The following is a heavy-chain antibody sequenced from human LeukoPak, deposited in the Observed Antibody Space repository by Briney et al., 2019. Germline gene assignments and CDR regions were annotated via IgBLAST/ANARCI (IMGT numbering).Heavy chain of an antibody. V-gene: IGHV4-59*08. CDR2: IYYTGST. CDR3: ARREDFWYFDL. Sequence: SETLSLTCTISGGSISTYYWSWIRQPPGKGLEWIGYIYYTGSTNYNPSLKSRVTFSVDTSKNHFSLKLISVTAADTTVYYCARREDFWYFDLWGRGTLVTVSS. CDR1: GGSISTYY. J-gene: IGHJ2*01.